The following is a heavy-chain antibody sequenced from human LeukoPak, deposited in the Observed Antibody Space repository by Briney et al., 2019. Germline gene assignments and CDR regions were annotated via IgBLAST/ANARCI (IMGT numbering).Heavy chain of an antibody. CDR3: IRVMGTTWPESYFGS. Sequence: GGSLRLSCAASGFTFNDYYMDWVRQAPGKGLEWVGRTRNKANSYTTEYAASVKGRFIISRDDSRNSLYLQMNSLKTEDTAVYYCIRVMGTTWPESYFGSWGQGTRVIVSS. CDR1: GFTFNDYY. V-gene: IGHV3-72*01. J-gene: IGHJ4*02. D-gene: IGHD7-27*01. CDR2: TRNKANSYTT.